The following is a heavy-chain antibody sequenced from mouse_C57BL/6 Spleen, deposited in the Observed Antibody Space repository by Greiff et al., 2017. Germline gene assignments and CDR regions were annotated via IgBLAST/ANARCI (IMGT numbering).Heavy chain of an antibody. CDR2: ISGGGGNT. D-gene: IGHD1-1*01. CDR3: ARHGLLFDY. V-gene: IGHV5-9*01. J-gene: IGHJ2*01. Sequence: EVQLVESGGGLVKPGGSLKLSCAASGFTFSSYTMSWVRQTPEKRLEWVATISGGGGNTYYPDSVKGRFTISRDNAKNTLYLQMSSLRSEDTALYYCARHGLLFDYWGQGTTLTVSS. CDR1: GFTFSSYT.